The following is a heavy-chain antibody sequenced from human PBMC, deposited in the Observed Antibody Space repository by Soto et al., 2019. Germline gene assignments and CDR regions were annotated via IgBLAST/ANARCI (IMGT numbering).Heavy chain of an antibody. Sequence: SETLSLTRAVYGGSFSGYYWSWIRPPPGKGLEWIGEINHSGSTNYNPSLKSRFTISVDTSKNQCSLKLSSVTAADTAVYYCAGAVAGTGDSYGYFDYWGQGTLVTVSS. CDR2: INHSGST. J-gene: IGHJ4*02. V-gene: IGHV4-34*01. CDR3: AGAVAGTGDSYGYFDY. CDR1: GGSFSGYY. D-gene: IGHD6-19*01.